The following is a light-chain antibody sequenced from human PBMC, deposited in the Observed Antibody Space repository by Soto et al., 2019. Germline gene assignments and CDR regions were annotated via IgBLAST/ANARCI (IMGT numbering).Light chain of an antibody. V-gene: IGKV1-39*01. Sequence: DIQMTQSPSSLSASVGDRVTITCRASQNIFSYLSWYQHKPGKAPKLLIYAASSPQSGVPSRFSGSGSGTDFALTISSLQPEDFATFYCQQSYSVPHTFGQGTKVDIK. CDR2: AAS. CDR1: QNIFSY. J-gene: IGKJ2*01. CDR3: QQSYSVPHT.